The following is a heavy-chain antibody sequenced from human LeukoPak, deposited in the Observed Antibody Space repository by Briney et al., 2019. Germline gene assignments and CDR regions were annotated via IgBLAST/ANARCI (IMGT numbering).Heavy chain of an antibody. D-gene: IGHD6-13*01. Sequence: GRSLRLSCAASGFTFSSYGMHWVRQAPGKGLEWVAVISYDGSNKYYADSVKGRFTISRDNSKNTLYLQMNSLRVEDTAVYYCARGTIAAAPMSYYGMDVWGQGTTVTVSS. CDR1: GFTFSSYG. V-gene: IGHV3-30*03. J-gene: IGHJ6*02. CDR3: ARGTIAAAPMSYYGMDV. CDR2: ISYDGSNK.